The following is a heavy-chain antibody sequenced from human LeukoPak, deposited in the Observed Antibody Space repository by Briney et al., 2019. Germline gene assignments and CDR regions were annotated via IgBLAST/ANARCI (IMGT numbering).Heavy chain of an antibody. CDR3: AGPPQAGPFDY. CDR1: GFIFSNYW. CDR2: IKQDGSEK. D-gene: IGHD6-19*01. V-gene: IGHV3-7*01. Sequence: GGSLRLSCAGSGFIFSNYWMTWVRQAPGKGLEWVANIKQDGSEKNYVDSVKGRFTISRDNAKNSLYLQMNSLRAEDTAVYYCAGPPQAGPFDYWGQGTLVTVSP. J-gene: IGHJ4*02.